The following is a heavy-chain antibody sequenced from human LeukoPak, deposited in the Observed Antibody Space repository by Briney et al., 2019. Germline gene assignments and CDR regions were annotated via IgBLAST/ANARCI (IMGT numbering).Heavy chain of an antibody. CDR2: ISSSSSYI. J-gene: IGHJ6*04. V-gene: IGHV3-21*01. D-gene: IGHD6-19*01. CDR1: GFTFSSYW. CDR3: ARDPGGYSSGGELDV. Sequence: GGSLRLSCAASGFTFSSYWMSWVRQAPGKGLEWVSSISSSSSYIYYADSVKGRFTISRDNAKNSLYLQMNSLRAEDMAVYYCARDPGGYSSGGELDVWGKGTTVTVSS.